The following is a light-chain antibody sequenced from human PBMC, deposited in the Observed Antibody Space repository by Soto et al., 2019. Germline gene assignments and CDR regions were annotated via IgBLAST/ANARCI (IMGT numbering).Light chain of an antibody. J-gene: IGLJ1*01. Sequence: QSALTQPASVSGSLGQSITISCTGTGSDVGGYNYVSWYQQHPGKAPKFMIYDVSNRPSGVSNRFSGSKSGNTASLTISGLQAEDEADYYCSSYTSSSTLYVFGTGTKVTVL. V-gene: IGLV2-14*01. CDR1: GSDVGGYNY. CDR2: DVS. CDR3: SSYTSSSTLYV.